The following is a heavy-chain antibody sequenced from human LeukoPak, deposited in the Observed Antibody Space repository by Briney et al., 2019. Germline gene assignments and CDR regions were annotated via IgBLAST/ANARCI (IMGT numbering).Heavy chain of an antibody. CDR3: AGRLHDIVMVVACTHNGAEYFHH. Sequence: PSETLSLTCTVSGGSISSSRYSWGWIRQSPGKGLEWIGSLYYSGNTYYNPSLKSRVTISVDTSKNQFTLNLNSVTAADTAVYYCAGRLHDIVMVVACTHNGAEYFHHWGQGTLVTVSS. D-gene: IGHD2-15*01. CDR2: LYYSGNT. J-gene: IGHJ1*01. CDR1: GGSISSSRYS. V-gene: IGHV4-39*01.